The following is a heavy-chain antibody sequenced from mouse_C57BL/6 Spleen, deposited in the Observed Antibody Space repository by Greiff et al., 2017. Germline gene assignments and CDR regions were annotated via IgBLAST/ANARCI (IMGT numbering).Heavy chain of an antibody. Sequence: VQLQQSGAELVKPGASVKISCKASGYAFSSYWMNWVKQRPGTGLEWIGQIYPGDGDTNYNGKFKGKATLTADKSSSTAYMQLSSLTSEDSAVYFCARAGLLASDGYAMDYWGQGTSVTVSS. CDR1: GYAFSSYW. J-gene: IGHJ4*01. D-gene: IGHD1-1*01. CDR2: IYPGDGDT. CDR3: ARAGLLASDGYAMDY. V-gene: IGHV1-80*01.